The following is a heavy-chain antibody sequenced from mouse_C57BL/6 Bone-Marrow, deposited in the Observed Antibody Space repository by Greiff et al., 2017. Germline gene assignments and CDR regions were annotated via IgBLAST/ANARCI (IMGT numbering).Heavy chain of an antibody. D-gene: IGHD1-1*01. CDR3: AHDSSYFAWFAY. V-gene: IGHV14-3*01. CDR2: IDPANGNT. Sequence: EVKLQESVAELVRPGASVKLSCTASGFNIKNTYMHWVKQRPEQGLEWIGRIDPANGNTKYAPKFKGKATITADTSSNTAYLLLSSLTSEDTAIYCCAHDSSYFAWFAYWGQGTLVTVSA. J-gene: IGHJ3*01. CDR1: GFNIKNTY.